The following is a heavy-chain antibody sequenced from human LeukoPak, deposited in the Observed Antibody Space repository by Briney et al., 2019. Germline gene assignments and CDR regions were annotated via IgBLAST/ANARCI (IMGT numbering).Heavy chain of an antibody. CDR2: IRYDGSNK. J-gene: IGHJ4*02. CDR1: GFTFSSYG. D-gene: IGHD2-15*01. Sequence: GGSLRLSCAASGFTFSSYGMHWVRQAPGKGLEWVAFIRYDGSNKYYADSVKGRFTISRDNSKNTLYLQMNSLRAEDTAVYYRAKVVVVEYYSDYWGQGTLVTVSS. CDR3: AKVVVVEYYSDY. V-gene: IGHV3-30*02.